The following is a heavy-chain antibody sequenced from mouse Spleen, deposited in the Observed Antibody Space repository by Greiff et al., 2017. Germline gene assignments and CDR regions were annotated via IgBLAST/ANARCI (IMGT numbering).Heavy chain of an antibody. J-gene: IGHJ2*01. CDR3: ARRTATEFFDY. CDR1: GFTFSSYA. Sequence: EVKVVESGGGLVKPGGSLKLSCAASGFTFSSYAMSWVRQTPEKRLEWVATISSGGSYTYYPDSVKGRFTISRDNAKNTLYLQMSSLRSEDTAMYYCARRTATEFFDYWGQGTTLTVSS. CDR2: ISSGGSYT. V-gene: IGHV5-9-1*01. D-gene: IGHD1-2*01.